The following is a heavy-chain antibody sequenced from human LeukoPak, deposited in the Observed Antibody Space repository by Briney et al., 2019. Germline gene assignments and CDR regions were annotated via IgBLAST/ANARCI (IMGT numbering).Heavy chain of an antibody. D-gene: IGHD6-13*01. CDR2: ISAYNGNT. Sequence: ASVKVSCKASGYTFTSYGISWVRQAPGQGLEWMGLISAYNGNTNYAQKLQGRVTMTTDTSTRTAYMELRSLRSADTAVYYCATTRGIAAAMVGGYMDVWGKGTTVTVSS. J-gene: IGHJ6*03. CDR3: ATTRGIAAAMVGGYMDV. CDR1: GYTFTSYG. V-gene: IGHV1-18*01.